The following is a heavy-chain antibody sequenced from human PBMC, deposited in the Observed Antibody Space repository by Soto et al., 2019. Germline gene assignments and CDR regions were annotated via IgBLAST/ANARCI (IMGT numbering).Heavy chain of an antibody. D-gene: IGHD1-26*01. CDR1: GDSISSGGYY. CDR2: IYYSGTT. V-gene: IGHV4-31*03. CDR3: ASTYSTGDSGPYDY. Sequence: QVQLQESGPGLVKPSQTLSLTCTVSGDSISSGGYYWSWIRQHPGKGLEWIGYIYYSGTTYYNPSLESRVSISADTSENQFSLKVKSVTVADTAVYYCASTYSTGDSGPYDYWGKGTLVTVSS. J-gene: IGHJ4*02.